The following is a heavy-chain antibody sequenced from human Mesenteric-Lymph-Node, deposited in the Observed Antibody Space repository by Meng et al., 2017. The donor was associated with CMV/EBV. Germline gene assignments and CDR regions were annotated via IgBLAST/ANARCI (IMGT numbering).Heavy chain of an antibody. V-gene: IGHV4-30-4*01. Sequence: VSVSGGDYSWTWLRQPPWNGLEWIGYIYYTGTDYCNPSLKNRVAISWDTSKNKFALRLTSVTAADTAVFFSARGVPTSSWQSGGQDGGPGKLVTVSS. J-gene: IGHJ4*02. CDR3: ARGVPTSSWQSGGQD. CDR2: IYYTGTD. CDR1: VSVSGGDYS. D-gene: IGHD6-13*01.